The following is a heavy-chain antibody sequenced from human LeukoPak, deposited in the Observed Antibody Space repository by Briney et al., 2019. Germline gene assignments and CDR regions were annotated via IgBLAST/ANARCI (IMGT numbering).Heavy chain of an antibody. CDR2: IYYSGST. Sequence: NPSETLSLTCTVSGGSISSSSYYWGWIRQPPGKALEWIGSIYYSGSTYYNPSLKSRVTISVDTSKNQFSLKLSSVTAADTAVYYCARGHLVVVAATAYFDYWGQGALVTVSS. CDR1: GGSISSSSYY. V-gene: IGHV4-39*07. D-gene: IGHD2-15*01. J-gene: IGHJ4*02. CDR3: ARGHLVVVAATAYFDY.